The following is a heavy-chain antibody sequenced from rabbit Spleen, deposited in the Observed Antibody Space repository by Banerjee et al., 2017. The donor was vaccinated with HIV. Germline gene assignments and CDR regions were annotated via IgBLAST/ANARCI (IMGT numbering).Heavy chain of an antibody. CDR1: GFSFSSRYY. Sequence: QSLEESGGDLVKPGASLTLTCTASGFSFSSRYYMCWVRQAPGKGLEWIACIYVGSSGSTWSASWAKGRFTMSKTSSTTVTLPMTSLTAADTATYFCARDLDGVIGWNFGWWGQGTLVTVS. J-gene: IGHJ3*01. D-gene: IGHD4-1*01. V-gene: IGHV1S40*01. CDR2: IYVGSSGST. CDR3: ARDLDGVIGWNFGW.